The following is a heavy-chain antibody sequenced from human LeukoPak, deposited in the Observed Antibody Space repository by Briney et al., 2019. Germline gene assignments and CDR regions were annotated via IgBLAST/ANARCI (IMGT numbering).Heavy chain of an antibody. Sequence: ASVRVSCKASGYTVTGYYMLWVRQAPGQGLEWMGWINPNSGGTNYAQKFQGRVTMTRDTSISTAYMELSRLRSDDTAVYYCARDTMVRGVIFWFDPWGQGTLVTVSS. CDR3: ARDTMVRGVIFWFDP. J-gene: IGHJ5*02. V-gene: IGHV1-2*02. CDR2: INPNSGGT. D-gene: IGHD3-10*01. CDR1: GYTVTGYY.